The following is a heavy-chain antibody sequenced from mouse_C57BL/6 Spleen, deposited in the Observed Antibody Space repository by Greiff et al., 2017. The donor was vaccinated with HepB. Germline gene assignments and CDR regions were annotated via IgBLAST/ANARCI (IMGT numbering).Heavy chain of an antibody. J-gene: IGHJ3*01. Sequence: VQLKESGPELVKPGASVKIPCKASGYTFTDYNMDWVKQSHGKSLEWIGDINPNNGGTIYNQKFKGKATLTVDKSSSTAYMELRSLTSEDTAVYYCAVSTMITTGVFAYWGQGTLVTVSA. CDR3: AVSTMITTGVFAY. CDR1: GYTFTDYN. D-gene: IGHD2-4*01. V-gene: IGHV1-18*01. CDR2: INPNNGGT.